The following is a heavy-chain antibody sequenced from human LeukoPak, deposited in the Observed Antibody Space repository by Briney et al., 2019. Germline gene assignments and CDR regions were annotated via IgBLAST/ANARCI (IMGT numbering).Heavy chain of an antibody. CDR2: IYYSGST. J-gene: IGHJ3*02. V-gene: IGHV4-59*01. CDR3: AREVVVTSLHAFDI. Sequence: SETLSLTCTVSGGSISSYYWSWIRQPPGKGLEWIGYIYYSGSTNYNPSLKSRVTISVDTSKNQFSLKLSSVTAADTAVYYCAREVVVTSLHAFDIWGQGTMVTVSS. CDR1: GGSISSYY. D-gene: IGHD2-21*02.